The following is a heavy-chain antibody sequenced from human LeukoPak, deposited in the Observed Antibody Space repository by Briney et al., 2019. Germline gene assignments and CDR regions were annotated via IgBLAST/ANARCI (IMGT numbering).Heavy chain of an antibody. CDR3: AKDAYYDILTGYFYFDY. D-gene: IGHD3-9*01. Sequence: GGSLRLSCAASGFAFSSYAMSWVRQAPGKGLEWVSAISGSGGSTYYADSVKGRFTISRDNSKNTLYLQMNSLRAEDTAVYYCAKDAYYDILTGYFYFDYWGQGTLVTVSS. CDR2: ISGSGGST. J-gene: IGHJ4*02. CDR1: GFAFSSYA. V-gene: IGHV3-23*01.